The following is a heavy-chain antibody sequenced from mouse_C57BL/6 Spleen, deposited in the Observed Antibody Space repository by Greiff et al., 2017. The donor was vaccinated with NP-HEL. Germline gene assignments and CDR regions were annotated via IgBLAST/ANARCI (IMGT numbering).Heavy chain of an antibody. V-gene: IGHV5-4*01. CDR1: GFTFSSYA. D-gene: IGHD2-4*01. Sequence: EVRGVESGGGLVKPGGSLKLSCAASGFTFSSYAMSWVRQTPEKRLEWVATISDGGSYTYYPDNVKGRFTISRDNAKNNLYLQMSHLKSEDTAMYYCARDQGYDYDWFAYWGQGTLVTVSA. J-gene: IGHJ3*01. CDR2: ISDGGSYT. CDR3: ARDQGYDYDWFAY.